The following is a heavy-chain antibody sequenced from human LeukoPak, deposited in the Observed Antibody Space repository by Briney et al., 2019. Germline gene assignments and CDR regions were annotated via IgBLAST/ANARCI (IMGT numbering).Heavy chain of an antibody. CDR3: ARVGGYSGYGLNYYYYGMDV. CDR2: IYSGGST. CDR1: GFTVSSNY. Sequence: GGSLRLSCAASGFTVSSNYMSWVRQAPGKGLEWVSVIYSGGSTYYADSVKGRFTISRDNSKNTLYLQMNSLRAEDTAVYYCARVGGYSGYGLNYYYYGMDVWGQGTTVTVSS. D-gene: IGHD5-12*01. V-gene: IGHV3-66*02. J-gene: IGHJ6*02.